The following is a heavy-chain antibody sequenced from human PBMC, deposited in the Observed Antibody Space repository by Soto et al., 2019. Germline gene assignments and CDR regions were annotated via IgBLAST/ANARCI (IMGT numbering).Heavy chain of an antibody. D-gene: IGHD3-22*01. CDR1: GYTFTGYY. CDR2: INPNSGGT. CDR3: ARTPFYYDSSGLYY. J-gene: IGHJ4*02. Sequence: ASVKVSCKASGYTFTGYYMHWVRQAPGQGLEWMGWINPNSGGTNYAQKFQGRVTMTRDTSISTAYMELSRLRSDDTAVYYCARTPFYYDSSGLYYWGQGTLVTVSS. V-gene: IGHV1-2*02.